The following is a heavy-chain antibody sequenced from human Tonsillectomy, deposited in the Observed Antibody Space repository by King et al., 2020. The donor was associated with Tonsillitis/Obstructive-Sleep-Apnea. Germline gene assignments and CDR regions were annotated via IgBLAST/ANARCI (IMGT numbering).Heavy chain of an antibody. CDR3: EREALDAFDI. J-gene: IGHJ3*02. CDR1: GGSISSYY. Sequence: VQLQESGPGLVKPSETLSLTCTVSGGSISSYYWSWIRQPPGKGLEWIGYIYYSGSTKYNPSLMSRVTISVDTSKNQFSLKLSSVTAADTAVYYCEREALDAFDICDQRTRVTVAS. CDR2: IYYSGST. V-gene: IGHV4-59*01.